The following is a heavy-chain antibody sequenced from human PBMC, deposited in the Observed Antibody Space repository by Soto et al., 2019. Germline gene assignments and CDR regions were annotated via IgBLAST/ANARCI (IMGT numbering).Heavy chain of an antibody. CDR3: ARAGYDILPGWDPGWFDP. V-gene: IGHV1-46*01. J-gene: IGHJ5*02. Sequence: ASVKVSCKASGYTFTSYYMHWVRQAPGQGLEWMGIINPSGGSTSYAQKFQGRVTMTRDTSTSTAYMELSRLRSDDTAVYYCARAGYDILPGWDPGWFDPWGQG. D-gene: IGHD3-9*01. CDR2: INPSGGST. CDR1: GYTFTSYY.